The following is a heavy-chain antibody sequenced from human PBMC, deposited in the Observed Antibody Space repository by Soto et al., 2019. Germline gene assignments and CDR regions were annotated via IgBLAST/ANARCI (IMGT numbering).Heavy chain of an antibody. V-gene: IGHV3-23*01. CDR3: ASFVYVRSRRGLVIRPVSTHFDY. CDR1: GLTFSKYA. J-gene: IGHJ4*02. D-gene: IGHD2-2*01. CDR2: ISGRGSAT. Sequence: GGSLRLSCAVSGLTFSKYAMSWVRQAPGKGLEWVSAISGRGSATHYADSVKGRFTISRDNSKNTLSLQMNSLRAEDTAVYYCASFVYVRSRRGLVIRPVSTHFDYWGRGTLVTVSS.